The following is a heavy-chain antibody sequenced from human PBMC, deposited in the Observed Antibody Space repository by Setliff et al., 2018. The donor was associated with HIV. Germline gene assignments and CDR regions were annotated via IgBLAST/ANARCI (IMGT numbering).Heavy chain of an antibody. D-gene: IGHD1-26*01. CDR2: IYPGDSDT. CDR1: GYSFNIYW. J-gene: IGHJ5*02. CDR3: ARRKFGSGSSECFDP. V-gene: IGHV5-51*01. Sequence: GESLKIXCKDSGYSFNIYWIGWVRQMPGKGLEWMGIIYPGDSDTEYSPSFQGQVTXXAAKSISTAYLQWSSLQAPDTAIYYCARRKFGSGSSECFDPLXXGTLVTVSS.